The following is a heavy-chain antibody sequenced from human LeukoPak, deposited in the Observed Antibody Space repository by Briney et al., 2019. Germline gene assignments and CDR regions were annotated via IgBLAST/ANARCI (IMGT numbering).Heavy chain of an antibody. CDR2: IYYSGST. D-gene: IGHD3-22*01. V-gene: IGHV4-39*07. CDR3: ASGRITMIVVVIPPDY. J-gene: IGHJ4*02. CDR1: GGSISSSSYY. Sequence: SETLSLPCPVSGGSISSSSYYWGWIRPPPGKGLEWIGRIYYSGSTYYNPSLKSRVTISVDTSKNQFSLKLSSVTAADTAVYYCASGRITMIVVVIPPDYWGQGTLVTVSS.